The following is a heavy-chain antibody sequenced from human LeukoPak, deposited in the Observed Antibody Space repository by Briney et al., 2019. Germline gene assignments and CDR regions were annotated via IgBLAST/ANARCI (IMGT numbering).Heavy chain of an antibody. V-gene: IGHV3-11*05. CDR2: ISSSSSYT. CDR3: ARGYGPGGYGMDV. CDR1: GFTFSDYY. Sequence: PGRSLRLSCAASGFTFSDYYMSWISQAPGKGLEWVSYISSSSSYTNYADSVKGRFTISRDNAKNSLYLQMNSLRAEDTAVYYCARGYGPGGYGMDVWGQGTTVTVSS. D-gene: IGHD1-26*01. J-gene: IGHJ6*02.